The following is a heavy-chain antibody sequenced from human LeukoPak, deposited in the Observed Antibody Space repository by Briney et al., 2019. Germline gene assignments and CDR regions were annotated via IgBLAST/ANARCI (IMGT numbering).Heavy chain of an antibody. D-gene: IGHD2-15*01. Sequence: ASVKVSCEASGYTFTSYYMHWVRQAPGQGLEWMGIINPSGGSTSYAQKFQGRVTMTRDTSTSTVYMELSSLRSEDTAVYYCARGFVVVAGPYGMDVWGQGTTVTVSS. V-gene: IGHV1-46*01. CDR1: GYTFTSYY. CDR3: ARGFVVVAGPYGMDV. J-gene: IGHJ6*02. CDR2: INPSGGST.